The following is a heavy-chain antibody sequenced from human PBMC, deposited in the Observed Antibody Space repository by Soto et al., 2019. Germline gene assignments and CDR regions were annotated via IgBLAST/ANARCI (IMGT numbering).Heavy chain of an antibody. CDR3: ARPRVPNTYGSGGLNGMEV. V-gene: IGHV4-39*01. J-gene: IGHJ6*02. CDR2: IYYSGST. D-gene: IGHD3-10*01. Sequence: SDTLCLTCTVSGVSISGSSYYWVLIRQPPGKGLEWIGSIYYSGSTYYNPSLKSRVTISGATSMYQFSLVQSSVTAAEPGVYYCARPRVPNTYGSGGLNGMEVWGQRT. CDR1: GVSISGSSYY.